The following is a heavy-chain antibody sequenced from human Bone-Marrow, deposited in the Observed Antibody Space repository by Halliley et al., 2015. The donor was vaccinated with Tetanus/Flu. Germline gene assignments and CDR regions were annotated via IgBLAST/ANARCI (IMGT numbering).Heavy chain of an antibody. CDR3: ARYSSCSGGGCYYNWFDP. Sequence: ISSSSSYKKYADSVKGRFPISRDNAKDSLYLQLNSLRAEDTAVYFCARYSSCSGGGCYYNWFDPWGQGTLVTVSS. CDR2: ISSSSSYK. D-gene: IGHD2-15*01. J-gene: IGHJ5*02. V-gene: IGHV3-11*06.